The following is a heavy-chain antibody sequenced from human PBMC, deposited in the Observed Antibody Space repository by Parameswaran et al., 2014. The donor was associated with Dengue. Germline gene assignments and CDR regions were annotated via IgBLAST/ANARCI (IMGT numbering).Heavy chain of an antibody. CDR2: IKQDGSEK. CDR3: ARDLATVTDGMDV. Sequence: VRQAPGKGLEWVANIKQDGSEKYYVDSVKGRFTISRDNAKNSLYLQMNSLRAEDTAVYYCARDLATVTDGMDVWAKDHGHRLL. D-gene: IGHD4-17*01. V-gene: IGHV3-7*01. J-gene: IGHJ6*04.